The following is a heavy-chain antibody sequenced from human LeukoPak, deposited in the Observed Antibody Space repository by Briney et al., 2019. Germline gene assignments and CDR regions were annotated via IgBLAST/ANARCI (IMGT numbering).Heavy chain of an antibody. Sequence: ASVKVSCKASGYTFTGYYMHWVRQAPGQGLEWMGWINPNSGGTNYAHKFQDRVTMTRDTSINTAYMELSNLRSDDTAVYYCARRFTGTTNFDFWGQGTLVTVSS. CDR2: INPNSGGT. V-gene: IGHV1-2*02. CDR3: ARRFTGTTNFDF. D-gene: IGHD1-1*01. J-gene: IGHJ4*02. CDR1: GYTFTGYY.